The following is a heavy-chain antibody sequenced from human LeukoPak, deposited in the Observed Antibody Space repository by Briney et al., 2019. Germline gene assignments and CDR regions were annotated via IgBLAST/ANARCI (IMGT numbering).Heavy chain of an antibody. D-gene: IGHD6-19*01. CDR1: GGTFSSYA. CDR3: ARQALHSSGWTDY. V-gene: IGHV1-69*04. CDR2: IIPILGIA. Sequence: SVKVSCKASGGTFSSYAISWVRQAPGQGLEWMGRIIPILGIANYAQKFQGRVTITADKSTSTAYMELSSLRSEDTAVYYCARQALHSSGWTDYRGQGTLVTVSS. J-gene: IGHJ4*02.